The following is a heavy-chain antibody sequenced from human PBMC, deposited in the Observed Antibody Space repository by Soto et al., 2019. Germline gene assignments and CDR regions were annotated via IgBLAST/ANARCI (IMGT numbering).Heavy chain of an antibody. J-gene: IGHJ6*03. CDR2: IKQDGSEK. V-gene: IGHV3-7*01. Sequence: EEQLVESGGGLVQPGGSLRLSCAASGFSFRDYCMTWVRQAPGKGLDWVANIKQDGSEKYYLDSLKGRFTISRDNAKNSVYLLMNSLRAEDTAVYYCARGKDGRRAGTYYFDMDVWGKGTTVTVSS. D-gene: IGHD1-1*01. CDR3: ARGKDGRRAGTYYFDMDV. CDR1: GFSFRDYC.